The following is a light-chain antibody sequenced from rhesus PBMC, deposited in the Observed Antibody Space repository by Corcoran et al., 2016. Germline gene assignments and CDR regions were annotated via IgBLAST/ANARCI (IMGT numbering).Light chain of an antibody. CDR2: DVN. J-gene: IGLJ1*01. CDR3: SSYGSGSNDI. V-gene: IGLV2-13*03. CDR1: STDIGVSNR. Sequence: QAAPTQSPSVSGSPGQSVTISCTGPSTDIGVSNRASWYQQHPGKAPKLMIYDVNKRPSGVSDRFSGSKSGNTASLTIHGLQADEEADYYCSSYGSGSNDIFGAGTRLTVL.